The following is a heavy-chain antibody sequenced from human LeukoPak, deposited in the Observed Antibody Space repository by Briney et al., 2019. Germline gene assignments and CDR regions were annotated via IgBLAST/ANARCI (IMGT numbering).Heavy chain of an antibody. CDR3: ASEDATSSGLWDY. J-gene: IGHJ4*02. CDR1: SYTFTGYG. Sequence: SVKVSCKASSYTFTGYGISWVRQAPGQGLECMGGIIPIFGTANYAQKFQGRVTITADKSTSTAYMELSSLRSEDTAVYYCASEDATSSGLWDYWGQGTLVTVSS. V-gene: IGHV1-69*06. D-gene: IGHD5-12*01. CDR2: IIPIFGTA.